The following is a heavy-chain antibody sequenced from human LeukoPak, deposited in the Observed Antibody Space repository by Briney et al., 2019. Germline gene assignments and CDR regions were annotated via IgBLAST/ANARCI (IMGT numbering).Heavy chain of an antibody. J-gene: IGHJ5*02. Sequence: ASVKVSCKASGYTFTSYYMHWVRQAPGQGLEWMGIINPSGGSTSYAQKFQGRVTMTRDMSTSTVYMELSSLRSEDTAVYYCARDYYGSGSYRSLNPWGQGTLVTVSS. CDR2: INPSGGST. CDR3: ARDYYGSGSYRSLNP. V-gene: IGHV1-46*01. CDR1: GYTFTSYY. D-gene: IGHD3-10*01.